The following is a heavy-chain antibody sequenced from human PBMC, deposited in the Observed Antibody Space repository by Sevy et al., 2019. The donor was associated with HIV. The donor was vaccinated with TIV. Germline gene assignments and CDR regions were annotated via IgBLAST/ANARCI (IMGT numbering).Heavy chain of an antibody. Sequence: GGSLRLSCAASGFTFSSYEMNWVRQAPGKGLQWVSYISSSGTTIHYVDSVKGRFTISRDNAKNSLYLQMNSLRAEDTGVYYCARVPDSGGRGRADYWGQGTRVTVSS. CDR2: ISSSGTTI. CDR1: GFTFSSYE. V-gene: IGHV3-48*03. J-gene: IGHJ4*02. CDR3: ARVPDSGGRGRADY. D-gene: IGHD1-26*01.